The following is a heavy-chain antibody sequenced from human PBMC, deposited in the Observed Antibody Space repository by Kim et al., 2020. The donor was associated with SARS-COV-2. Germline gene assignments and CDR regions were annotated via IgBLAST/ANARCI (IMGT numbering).Heavy chain of an antibody. J-gene: IGHJ4*02. CDR1: GFAFRSHC. V-gene: IGHV3-23*05. Sequence: GGSLRLSCAASGFAFRSHCMNWVRQAPGKGLEWVAGIDSNGVGTCYADSAKGRFTISRDTTKNSLYLQMSSLRAEDTAVYFCGKGEFRNGSVNYWGGGTL. D-gene: IGHD3-10*01. CDR2: IDSNGVGT. CDR3: GKGEFRNGSVNY.